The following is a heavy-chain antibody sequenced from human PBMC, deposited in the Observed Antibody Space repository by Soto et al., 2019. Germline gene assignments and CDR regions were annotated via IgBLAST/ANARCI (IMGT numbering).Heavy chain of an antibody. CDR1: GFTFSSYS. D-gene: IGHD3-10*01. V-gene: IGHV3-21*01. CDR2: ISSSSSYI. Sequence: GGSLRLSCAASGFTFSSYSMNWVRQAPGKGLEWVSSISSSSSYIYYADSVKGRFTISRDNAKNSLYLQMNSLRAEDTAVYYCARGSGGELGELFYYHYYMDVWGKGTTVTVSS. J-gene: IGHJ6*03. CDR3: ARGSGGELGELFYYHYYMDV.